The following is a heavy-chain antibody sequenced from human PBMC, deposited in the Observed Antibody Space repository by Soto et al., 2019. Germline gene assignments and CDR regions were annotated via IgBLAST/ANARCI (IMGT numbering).Heavy chain of an antibody. D-gene: IGHD3-10*01. CDR2: ISWNSGSI. Sequence: EVQLVESGGGLVQPGRSLRLSCAASGFTFDDYAMHWVRQAPGKGLEWVSGISWNSGSIGYAASVKGRFTISRDNAKSSLYLQMNSLRAEDTALYYCAKDIAYYYGSGRIDYWGQGTLVTVSS. CDR1: GFTFDDYA. CDR3: AKDIAYYYGSGRIDY. V-gene: IGHV3-9*01. J-gene: IGHJ4*02.